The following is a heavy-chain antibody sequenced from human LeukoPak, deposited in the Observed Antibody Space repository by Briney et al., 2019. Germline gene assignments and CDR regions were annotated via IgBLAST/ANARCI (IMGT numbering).Heavy chain of an antibody. CDR3: ARLLGGATLLDY. CDR1: GGSISSYY. CDR2: IYYSGST. V-gene: IGHV4-59*01. D-gene: IGHD4/OR15-4a*01. Sequence: SETLSLTCTVSGGSISSYYWSWIRQPPGKGLEWIGYIYYSGSTNYNPSLKSRVTISVDTSKNQFSLKLSSVTAADTAVYYCARLLGGATLLDYWGQGTLVTVSS. J-gene: IGHJ4*02.